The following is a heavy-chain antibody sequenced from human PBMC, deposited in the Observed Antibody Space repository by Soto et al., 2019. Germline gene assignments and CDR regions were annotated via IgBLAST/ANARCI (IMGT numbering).Heavy chain of an antibody. J-gene: IGHJ4*02. Sequence: LSLTCAVYGGSFSGYYWSWIRQPPGKGLEWIGEINHSGSTNYNPSLKSRVTISVDTSKNQFSLKLSSVTAADTAVYYCARWHYDSSGYYYSSGIDYWGQGTLVTSPQ. CDR1: GGSFSGYY. CDR3: ARWHYDSSGYYYSSGIDY. CDR2: INHSGST. V-gene: IGHV4-34*01. D-gene: IGHD3-22*01.